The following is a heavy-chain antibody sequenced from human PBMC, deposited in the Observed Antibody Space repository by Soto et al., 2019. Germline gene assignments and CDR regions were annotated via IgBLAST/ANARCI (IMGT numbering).Heavy chain of an antibody. CDR3: ARGVGSGSYYNQYNWFDP. CDR1: GYTFTNYC. V-gene: IGHV1-18*01. CDR2: ISAYNGNT. J-gene: IGHJ5*02. Sequence: ASVKVSCKAPGYTFTNYCISWVRQAPGQGLEWMGWISAYNGNTKYAQKLQGRVTMTTDTSTSTAYMELRSLRSDDTAVYYCARGVGSGSYYNQYNWFDPWGQGTLVTVSS. D-gene: IGHD3-10*01.